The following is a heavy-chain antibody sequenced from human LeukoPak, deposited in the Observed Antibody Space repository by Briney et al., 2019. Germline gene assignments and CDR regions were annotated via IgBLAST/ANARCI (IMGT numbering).Heavy chain of an antibody. D-gene: IGHD6-6*01. CDR2: IYTSGST. V-gene: IGHV4-4*07. Sequence: PSETLSLTCTVSGGSISSYYWSWIRQPAGKGLEWIGRIYTSGSTNYNPSLKSRVTMSGDTSKNQFSLKLTSVTAADTAVYFCARGYSSSSVNDYWGQGTLVTVSS. CDR3: ARGYSSSSVNDY. CDR1: GGSISSYY. J-gene: IGHJ4*02.